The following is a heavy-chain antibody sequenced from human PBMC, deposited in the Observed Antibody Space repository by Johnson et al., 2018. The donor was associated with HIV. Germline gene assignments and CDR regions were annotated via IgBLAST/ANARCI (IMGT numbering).Heavy chain of an antibody. Sequence: QVQLVESGGGVVQPGRSLRLSCAASGFTFSSYAMHWVRQAPGKGLEWVAVISYYGSNKYYADSVTGRFTISRDNSKNTLYLQMNSLRAEDTDVYYCARSNWAHFYAFDIWGQGTMVTVSS. V-gene: IGHV3-30*04. J-gene: IGHJ3*02. CDR3: ARSNWAHFYAFDI. CDR2: ISYYGSNK. CDR1: GFTFSSYA. D-gene: IGHD7-27*01.